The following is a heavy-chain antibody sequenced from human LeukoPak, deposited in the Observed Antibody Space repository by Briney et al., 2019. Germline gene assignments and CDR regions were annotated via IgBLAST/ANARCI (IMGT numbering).Heavy chain of an antibody. J-gene: IGHJ4*02. V-gene: IGHV4-34*01. CDR3: AREVGYYDSSGYFDY. CDR1: GGSFSGHY. D-gene: IGHD3-22*01. Sequence: KPSETLSLTCAVYGGSFSGHYWSWIRQPPGKGLEWIGEINHSGSTNYNPSLKSRVTISVDTSKNQFSLRLSSVTAADTAVYYCAREVGYYDSSGYFDYWGQGTLVTVSS. CDR2: INHSGST.